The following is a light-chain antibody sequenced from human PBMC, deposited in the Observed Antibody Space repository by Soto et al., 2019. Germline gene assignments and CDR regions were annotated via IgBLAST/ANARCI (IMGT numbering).Light chain of an antibody. J-gene: IGKJ4*01. V-gene: IGKV3-15*01. CDR3: QQYNNWPALT. CDR2: GAS. CDR1: QSVSSN. Sequence: IIMRQSPATLSVSPVERATLSCMASQSVSSNLAWYQQKPGQAPRLLIYGASTRATGIPARFSGSGSGTEFTLTISSLQSEDFAVYYCQQYNNWPALTFGGGTKV.